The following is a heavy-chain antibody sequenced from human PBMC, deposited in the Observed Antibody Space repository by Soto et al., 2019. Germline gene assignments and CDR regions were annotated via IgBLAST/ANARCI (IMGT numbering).Heavy chain of an antibody. CDR2: ISPHNGKT. J-gene: IGHJ4*02. CDR1: GYTFVNYG. V-gene: IGHV1-18*01. Sequence: QVQLVQSGPGVKTPGASVEVSCKASGYTFVNYGIQWVRQAPGQGLEWMGWISPHNGKTKYAWNFQGRVTMTTDTSTNTAYMELRSLRSDDTAVYYCVRERHSDGSDYWGQGTLVTVSS. D-gene: IGHD2-15*01. CDR3: VRERHSDGSDY.